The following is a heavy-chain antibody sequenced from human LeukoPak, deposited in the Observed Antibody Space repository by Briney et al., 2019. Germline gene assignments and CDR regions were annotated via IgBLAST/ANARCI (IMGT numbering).Heavy chain of an antibody. CDR2: INPNSGGT. D-gene: IGHD2-15*01. V-gene: IGHV1-2*06. Sequence: ASVKVSCKASGYTFTGYYMHWVRQAPGRGLEWMGRINPNSGGTNYALKFQGRVTMTRDTSISTAYMELSRLRSDDTAVYYCASLCSGGSCYSADYWGQGTLVTVSS. CDR1: GYTFTGYY. CDR3: ASLCSGGSCYSADY. J-gene: IGHJ4*02.